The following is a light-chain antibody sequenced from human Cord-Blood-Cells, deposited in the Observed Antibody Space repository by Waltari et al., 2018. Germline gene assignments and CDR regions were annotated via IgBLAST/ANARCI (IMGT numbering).Light chain of an antibody. CDR2: EVS. J-gene: IGLJ1*01. Sequence: QSALTQPASASGSPGQSITISCTGTSSDVGGYNYVSWYQQHPGKAPKLMIYEVSNRPSGVAKRFSGSKSGNTASLTISGLQAEDEADYYYSSYTSSSTLVFGTGTKVTVL. CDR1: SSDVGGYNY. V-gene: IGLV2-14*01. CDR3: SSYTSSSTLV.